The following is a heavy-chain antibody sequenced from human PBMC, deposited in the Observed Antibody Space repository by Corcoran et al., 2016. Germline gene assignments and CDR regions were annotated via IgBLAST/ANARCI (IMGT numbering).Heavy chain of an antibody. CDR1: GFTFSSYS. J-gene: IGHJ4*02. V-gene: IGHV3-48*02. CDR2: ISSSSSTI. D-gene: IGHD1-26*01. Sequence: EVQLVESGGGLVQPGGSLRLSCAASGFTFSSYSMNWVRQAPGKGLEWVSYISSSSSTIYYADSVKGRFTISRNNAKNSLSLQMNSLRHEDTAVYYCARGSDPVGAERKTDFDYWGQGTLVTVSS. CDR3: ARGSDPVGAERKTDFDY.